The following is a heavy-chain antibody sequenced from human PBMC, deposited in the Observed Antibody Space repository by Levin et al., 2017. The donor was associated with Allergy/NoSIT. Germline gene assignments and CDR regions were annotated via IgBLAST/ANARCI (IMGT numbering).Heavy chain of an antibody. Sequence: SETLSLTCTVSGGSISSYYWSWIRQPAGKGLEWIGRIYTSGSTNYNPSLKSRVTMSVDTSKNQFSLKLSSVTAADTAVYYCARTGYCSSTSCPADWYGMDVWGQGTTVTVSS. V-gene: IGHV4-4*07. CDR1: GGSISSYY. J-gene: IGHJ6*02. CDR3: ARTGYCSSTSCPADWYGMDV. D-gene: IGHD2-2*01. CDR2: IYTSGST.